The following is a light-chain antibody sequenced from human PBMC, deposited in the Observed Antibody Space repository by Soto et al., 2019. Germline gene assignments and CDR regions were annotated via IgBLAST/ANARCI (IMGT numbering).Light chain of an antibody. V-gene: IGKV3-20*01. CDR3: QQYGSSGYT. CDR1: QSVSSSY. CDR2: GAS. J-gene: IGKJ2*01. Sequence: EIVLTQSPGTLSLSPGERATLSCRASQSVSSSYLAWYQQKPGQAPRLLIYGASSRATGIPDRFSGSGSGTDFPLTIRRLETEDFAVYYCQQYGSSGYTFGQETKLEIK.